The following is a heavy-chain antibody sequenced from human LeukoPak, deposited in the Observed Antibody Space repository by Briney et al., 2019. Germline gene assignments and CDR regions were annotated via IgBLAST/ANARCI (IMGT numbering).Heavy chain of an antibody. CDR3: AKGYYYDSSALGGNWFDP. CDR1: GFTFSSYG. CDR2: IRYDGSNK. V-gene: IGHV3-30*02. J-gene: IGHJ5*02. D-gene: IGHD3-22*01. Sequence: PGGSLRLSCAASGFTFSSYGMHWVRQAPGKGLEWVAFIRYDGSNKYYADSVKGRFTISRDNSKNTLYLQMNSLRAEDTAVYDCAKGYYYDSSALGGNWFDPWGQGTLVTVSS.